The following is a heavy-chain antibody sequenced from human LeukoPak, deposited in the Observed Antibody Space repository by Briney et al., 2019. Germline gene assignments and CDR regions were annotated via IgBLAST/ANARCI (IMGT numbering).Heavy chain of an antibody. V-gene: IGHV4-59*01. CDR3: AREDPQTTVPEGMDV. CDR1: GGSISYYY. CDR2: IYYSGTT. D-gene: IGHD4-17*01. J-gene: IGHJ6*02. Sequence: PSETLSLTCTVSGGSISYYYWSWIRQSPGKGLEWIGYIYYSGTTNYNPSLKSRVTISVDTSKNQFSLQLRSVTAADTTVYYCAREDPQTTVPEGMDVWGQGTTVTVSS.